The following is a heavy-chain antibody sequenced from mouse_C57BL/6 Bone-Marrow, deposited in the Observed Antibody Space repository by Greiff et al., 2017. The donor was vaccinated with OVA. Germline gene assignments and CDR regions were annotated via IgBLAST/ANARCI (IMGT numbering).Heavy chain of an antibody. CDR3: ARALRLPWFAY. CDR2: IDPSDSYT. Sequence: QVQLQQPGAELVMPGASVKLSCKASGYTFTSYWMHWVKQRPGQGLEWIGEIDPSDSYTNYNQKFKGKSTLTVDKSSSTAYMQLSSLTSEDSAVYFCARALRLPWFAYWGQGTLVTVSA. D-gene: IGHD3-2*02. J-gene: IGHJ3*01. V-gene: IGHV1-69*01. CDR1: GYTFTSYW.